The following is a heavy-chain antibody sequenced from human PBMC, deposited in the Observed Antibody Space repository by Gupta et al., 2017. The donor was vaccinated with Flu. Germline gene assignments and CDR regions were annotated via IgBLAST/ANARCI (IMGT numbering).Heavy chain of an antibody. V-gene: IGHV4-59*08. J-gene: IGHJ4*02. Sequence: QVQLQESGPGLVKPSETLSLTCTASGGSISSYYWSWIRQPPGKGLEWIGYIYYSGSTNYNPSLKSRVTISVDTSKNQFSLKLSSVTAADTAVYYCARHWGDYYDSSGYPAYIDYWGQGTLVTVSS. CDR3: ARHWGDYYDSSGYPAYIDY. CDR1: GGSISSYY. CDR2: IYYSGST. D-gene: IGHD3-22*01.